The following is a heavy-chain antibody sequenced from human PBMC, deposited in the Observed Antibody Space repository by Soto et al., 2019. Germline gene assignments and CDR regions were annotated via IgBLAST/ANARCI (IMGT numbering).Heavy chain of an antibody. J-gene: IGHJ4*02. CDR3: ARDRHCSSTSCPDKYFDY. CDR1: GFTFSSYG. D-gene: IGHD2-2*01. V-gene: IGHV3-33*01. CDR2: IWYDGSNK. Sequence: GGSLRLSCAASGFTFSSYGMHWVRQAPGKGLEWVAVIWYDGSNKYYADSVKGRFTISRDNAKNSLYLQMNSLRDEDTAVYYCARDRHCSSTSCPDKYFDYWGQGTLVTVSS.